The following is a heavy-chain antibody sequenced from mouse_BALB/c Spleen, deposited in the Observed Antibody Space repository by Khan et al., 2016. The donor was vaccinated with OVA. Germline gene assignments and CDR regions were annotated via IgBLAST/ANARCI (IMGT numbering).Heavy chain of an antibody. CDR3: AQSPYRFAFAY. J-gene: IGHJ3*01. Sequence: EVQLQESGPSLVKPSQTLSLTCSVTGDSITSGYWSWIRKFPGNKLEYMGNMIYSGNTYYNPSLKRRISITRHTSTNQYYLQLNTVTTEYTATYYCAQSPYRFAFAYWGQGTLVTVSA. D-gene: IGHD2-14*01. CDR2: MIYSGNT. V-gene: IGHV3-8*02. CDR1: GDSITSGY.